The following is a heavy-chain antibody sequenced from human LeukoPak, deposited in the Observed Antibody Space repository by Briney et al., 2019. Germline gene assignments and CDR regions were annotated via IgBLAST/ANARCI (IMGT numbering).Heavy chain of an antibody. CDR2: ISYDGSNK. J-gene: IGHJ4*02. CDR3: ARASSSPGLDFDY. CDR1: GFTFSSYA. D-gene: IGHD6-6*01. Sequence: GGSLRLSCAASGFTFSSYAMHWVRQAPGKGLEGVAVISYDGSNKYYADSVKGRFTISRDNSKNTLYLQMNSLRAEDTAVYYCARASSSPGLDFDYWGQGTLVTVSS. V-gene: IGHV3-30-3*01.